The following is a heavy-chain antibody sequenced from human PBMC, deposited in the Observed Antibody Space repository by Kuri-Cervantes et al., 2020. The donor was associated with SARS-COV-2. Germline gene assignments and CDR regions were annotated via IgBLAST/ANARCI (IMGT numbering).Heavy chain of an antibody. CDR2: INHSGST. CDR1: GGSFSGYY. J-gene: IGHJ4*02. CDR3: ARHILPLLLRANYYYDSSGYPPAYFDY. D-gene: IGHD3-22*01. V-gene: IGHV4-34*01. Sequence: SQTLSLTCAVYGGSFSGYYWGWLRQPPGKGLEWIGEINHSGSTNYNPSLKSRVTISVDTSKNQFSLKLSSVTAADTAVYYCARHILPLLLRANYYYDSSGYPPAYFDYWGQGTLVTVSS.